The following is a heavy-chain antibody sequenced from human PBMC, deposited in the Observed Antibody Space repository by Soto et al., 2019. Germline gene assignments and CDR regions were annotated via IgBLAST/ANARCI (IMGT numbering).Heavy chain of an antibody. Sequence: QVHLVQSGAEVKQPGASVKVSCKASGYTFSVSHMHWVRQAPGQGLEWMGWVHPNSGGTNYAQSFEGRVTMTRDTSINTAYMELSRLTSDDSAVYYCAKELQRSMDVWGQGTTVTVSS. CDR3: AKELQRSMDV. D-gene: IGHD4-4*01. CDR2: VHPNSGGT. V-gene: IGHV1-2*02. CDR1: GYTFSVSH. J-gene: IGHJ6*02.